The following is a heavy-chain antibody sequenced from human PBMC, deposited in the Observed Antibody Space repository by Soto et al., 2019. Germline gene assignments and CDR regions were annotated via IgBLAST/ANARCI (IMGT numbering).Heavy chain of an antibody. CDR2: IYYGST. CDR3: ARTPDI. Sequence: QLQLQESGSGLVKPSQTLSLTCAVSGGSISSGGYSWSWIRQPPGKGLEWIGYIYYGSTYYNPSLQSRVTISVDRSKNQFSLKLSSVTAADTAVYYCARTPDIWGQGTMVTVSS. CDR1: GGSISSGGYS. V-gene: IGHV4-30-2*01. J-gene: IGHJ3*02.